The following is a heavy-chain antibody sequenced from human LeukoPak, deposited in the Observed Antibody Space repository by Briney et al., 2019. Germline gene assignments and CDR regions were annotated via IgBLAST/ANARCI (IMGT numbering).Heavy chain of an antibody. J-gene: IGHJ4*02. V-gene: IGHV1-69*04. CDR2: INPILGIA. D-gene: IGHD1-26*01. CDR3: ARDVGPPYSGSFDY. CDR1: GGTFSSYA. Sequence: SVKVSCKASGGTFSSYAISWVRQAPGQGLEWMGRINPILGIANYAQKFQGRVTITADKSTSTAYMELSSLRSEDTAVYYCARDVGPPYSGSFDYWGQGTLVTVSS.